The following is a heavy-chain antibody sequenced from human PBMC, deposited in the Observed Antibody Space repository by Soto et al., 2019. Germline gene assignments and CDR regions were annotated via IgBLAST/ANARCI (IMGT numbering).Heavy chain of an antibody. CDR2: IWYDGSNK. D-gene: IGHD4-17*01. Sequence: QVQLVESGGGVVQPGRSLRLSCAASGFTFSSYGMHWVRQAPGKGLEWVAVIWYDGSNKYYADSVKGRFTISRDNSKNTLYLQRNSLRAEDTAVYYCARDMRRYGDYSYYFDYWGQGTLVTVSS. J-gene: IGHJ4*02. CDR1: GFTFSSYG. V-gene: IGHV3-33*01. CDR3: ARDMRRYGDYSYYFDY.